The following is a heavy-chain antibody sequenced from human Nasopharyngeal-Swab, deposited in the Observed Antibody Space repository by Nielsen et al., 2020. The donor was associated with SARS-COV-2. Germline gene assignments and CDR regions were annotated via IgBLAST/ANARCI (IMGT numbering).Heavy chain of an antibody. J-gene: IGHJ6*02. D-gene: IGHD3-3*01. CDR2: ISSSSTYI. CDR1: GFTFSNYN. V-gene: IGHV3-21*01. CDR3: ARDGLDYDFWSAYFMDV. Sequence: GESLKISCAAPGFTFSNYNMNWVRQAPGKGLEWVSSISSSSTYIYYADSVKGRFTISRDNTKNSLSLQMNSLRAEDTAVYYCARDGLDYDFWSAYFMDVWGQGTTVIVSS.